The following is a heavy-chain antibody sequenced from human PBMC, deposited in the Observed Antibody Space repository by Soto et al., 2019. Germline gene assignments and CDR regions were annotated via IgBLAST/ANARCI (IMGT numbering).Heavy chain of an antibody. CDR1: GYFFPDYG. CDR2: IGVYHTQT. V-gene: IGHV1-18*04. CDR3: VIHDKTISLDH. D-gene: IGHD3-22*01. J-gene: IGHJ4*02. Sequence: QIQMVQSGAEIKEPGASVKVSCKTSGYFFPDYGIDWVRQAPGQGLQWMGWIGVYHTQTKYTPQFQGRVTINSDTSTRTVYMELRSLRSDDTATYYCVIHDKTISLDHGGPGTRITVSS.